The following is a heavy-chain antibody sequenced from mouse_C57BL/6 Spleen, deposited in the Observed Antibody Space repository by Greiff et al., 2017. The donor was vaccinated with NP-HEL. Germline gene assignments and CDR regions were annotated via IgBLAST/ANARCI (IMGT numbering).Heavy chain of an antibody. Sequence: QVQLQQPGAELVKPGASVKLSCKASGYTFTSYWMHWVKQRPGQGLEWIGMIHPNSGSTNYNEKFKSKATLTVDKSSSTAYMQLSSLTSEDSAVYYCARRYYGSSYAMDCWGKGISVTAAS. CDR1: GYTFTSYW. CDR3: ARRYYGSSYAMDC. D-gene: IGHD1-1*01. J-gene: IGHJ4*01. CDR2: IHPNSGST. V-gene: IGHV1-64*01.